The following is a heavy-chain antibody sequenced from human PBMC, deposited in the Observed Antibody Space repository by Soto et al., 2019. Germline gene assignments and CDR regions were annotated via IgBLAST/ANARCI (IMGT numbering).Heavy chain of an antibody. CDR1: GGSFSGYY. CDR2: INHVGGT. D-gene: IGHD6-13*01. CDR3: ARVKKGYSSSWYVD. V-gene: IGHV4-34*01. J-gene: IGHJ4*02. Sequence: QVQLQQWGAGLLKPSETLSLTCAVYGGSFSGYYWSWIRQPPGKGLEWIGEINHVGGTNYNPSLKSRLTISVDTSKTQFSLKVNSVTAADTAVYYSARVKKGYSSSWYVDWGQGTPVTVSS.